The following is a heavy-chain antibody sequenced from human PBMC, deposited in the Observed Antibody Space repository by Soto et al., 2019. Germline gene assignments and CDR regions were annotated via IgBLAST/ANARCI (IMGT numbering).Heavy chain of an antibody. CDR3: ARDLDYGGNSEASDV. J-gene: IGHJ3*01. CDR2: IYYSGST. V-gene: IGHV4-31*03. CDR1: GGSISSGGYY. Sequence: PSETLSLTCTVSGGSISSGGYYWSWIRQHPGKGLEWIGYIYYSGSTYYNPSLKSRVTISVDTSKNQFSLKLSSVTAADTAMYYCARDLDYGGNSEASDVWGQGTMVTVSS. D-gene: IGHD4-17*01.